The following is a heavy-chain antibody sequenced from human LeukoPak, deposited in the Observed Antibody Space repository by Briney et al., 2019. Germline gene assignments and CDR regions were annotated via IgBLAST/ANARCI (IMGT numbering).Heavy chain of an antibody. V-gene: IGHV1-24*01. CDR1: GYTLTELS. Sequence: VASVKVSCKVSGYTLTELSMHWVRQAPGKGLEWMGGFDPEDGETIYAQKFQGRVTMTEDTSTDTAYMELSSLRSEDTAVYYCATAVVAATRSEYFQHWGQGTLVTVSS. CDR2: FDPEDGET. J-gene: IGHJ1*01. D-gene: IGHD2-15*01. CDR3: ATAVVAATRSEYFQH.